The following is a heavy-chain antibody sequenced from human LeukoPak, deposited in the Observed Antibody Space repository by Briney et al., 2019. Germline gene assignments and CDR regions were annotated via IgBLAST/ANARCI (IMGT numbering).Heavy chain of an antibody. Sequence: ASVKVSCKASGYTFTGYYMHWVRQAPGQGLEWMGWINPNSGGTNYAQKFQGRVTMTRDTSISTAYMELSRLRSDDTAVYYCARIGYCSGGSCYTDSPFDYWGQGTLVTVSS. V-gene: IGHV1-2*02. CDR2: INPNSGGT. CDR1: GYTFTGYY. CDR3: ARIGYCSGGSCYTDSPFDY. J-gene: IGHJ4*02. D-gene: IGHD2-15*01.